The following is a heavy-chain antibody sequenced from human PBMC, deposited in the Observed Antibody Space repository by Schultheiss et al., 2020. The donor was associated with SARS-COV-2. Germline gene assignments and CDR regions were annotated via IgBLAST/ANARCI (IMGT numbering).Heavy chain of an antibody. V-gene: IGHV1-18*01. D-gene: IGHD3-22*01. J-gene: IGHJ4*02. Sequence: ASVKVSCKASGGTFSSYAISWVRQAPGQGLEWMGWISTHNGNTNYAQKLQGRVTMTTDTSTSTAYMELSRLRSDDTAVYYCARVNDYYDSSGYAYWGQGTLVTVSS. CDR1: GGTFSSYA. CDR2: ISTHNGNT. CDR3: ARVNDYYDSSGYAY.